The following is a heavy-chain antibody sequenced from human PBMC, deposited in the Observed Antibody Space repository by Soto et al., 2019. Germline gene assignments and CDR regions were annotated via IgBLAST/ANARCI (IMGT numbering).Heavy chain of an antibody. CDR1: GGSFSGYY. Sequence: SETLSLTCAVYGGSFSGYYWSWIRQPPGKGLGWIGEINHSGSTNYNPSLKSRVTISVDTSKNQFSLKLSSVTAADTAVYDCARAPAGYNWFDPWGQGTLVTVSS. CDR2: INHSGST. V-gene: IGHV4-34*01. CDR3: ARAPAGYNWFDP. J-gene: IGHJ5*02. D-gene: IGHD3-10*01.